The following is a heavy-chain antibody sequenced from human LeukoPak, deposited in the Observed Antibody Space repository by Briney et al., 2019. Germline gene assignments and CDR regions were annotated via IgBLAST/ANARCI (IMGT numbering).Heavy chain of an antibody. D-gene: IGHD1-26*01. CDR1: GYTFTSYY. CDR2: INPDNGGT. V-gene: IGHV1-2*02. CDR3: ARSPSGELDY. Sequence: GASVKVSCKTSGYTFTSYYIHWGRQAPGQGLDYMGWINPDNGGTNYAQNFQGRVIMTRDTAISTAYMQLSRLTSDDTAVYYCARSPSGELDYWGRGTLVSVSS. J-gene: IGHJ4*02.